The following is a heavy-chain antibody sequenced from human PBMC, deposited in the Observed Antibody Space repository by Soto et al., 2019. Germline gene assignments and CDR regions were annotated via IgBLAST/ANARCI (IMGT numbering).Heavy chain of an antibody. Sequence: PGGSLRLSCAASGFTFSSYAMSWVRQAPGKGLEWVSAISGSGGSTYYADSVKGRFTISRDNSKNTLYLQMNSLRAEDTAVYYCAKAAPPQYDILTGYGSLEWGQGTLVTVSS. D-gene: IGHD3-9*01. CDR2: ISGSGGST. CDR1: GFTFSSYA. CDR3: AKAAPPQYDILTGYGSLE. V-gene: IGHV3-23*01. J-gene: IGHJ4*02.